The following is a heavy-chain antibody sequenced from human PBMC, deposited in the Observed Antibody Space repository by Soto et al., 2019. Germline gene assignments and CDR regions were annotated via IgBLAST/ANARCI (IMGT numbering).Heavy chain of an antibody. CDR3: ATLPVAGTNTTSDY. CDR1: GGSFSGYY. V-gene: IGHV4-34*01. Sequence: PSETLSLTCAVYGGSFSGYYWSWIRQPPGKGLEWIGEINHSGSTNYNPSLKSRVTISVDTSKNQLSLKLSSVTAADTAVYYCATLPVAGTNTTSDYWGQGTLVTVSS. CDR2: INHSGST. D-gene: IGHD6-19*01. J-gene: IGHJ4*02.